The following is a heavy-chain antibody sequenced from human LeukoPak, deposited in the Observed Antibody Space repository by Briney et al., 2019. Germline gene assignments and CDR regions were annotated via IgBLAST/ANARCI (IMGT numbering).Heavy chain of an antibody. V-gene: IGHV4-59*01. D-gene: IGHD6-13*01. CDR1: GGSISSYY. CDR2: IYYTGST. CDR3: ARRVSSYYFDS. J-gene: IGHJ4*02. Sequence: SETLSLTCTVSGGSISSYYWSWIGQPPGEGLEWIGFIYYTGSTNYNPSLESRVTMSVDRSNNQFSLKLSSVTAADTAVYYCARRVSSYYFDSWGQGTLVTVSS.